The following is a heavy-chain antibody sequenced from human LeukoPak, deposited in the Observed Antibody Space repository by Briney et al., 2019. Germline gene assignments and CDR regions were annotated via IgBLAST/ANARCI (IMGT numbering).Heavy chain of an antibody. J-gene: IGHJ6*02. V-gene: IGHV3-23*01. D-gene: IGHD6-13*01. CDR3: AREGLAAAGRRDHYYYGMDV. CDR2: ISGSGGST. Sequence: GGSLRLSCAASGFTFSNYAMSWVRQAPGKGLEWVSAISGSGGSTYYADSVKGRFTISRDNSKNTLYLQMNSLRAEDTAVYYCAREGLAAAGRRDHYYYGMDVWGQGTTVTVSS. CDR1: GFTFSNYA.